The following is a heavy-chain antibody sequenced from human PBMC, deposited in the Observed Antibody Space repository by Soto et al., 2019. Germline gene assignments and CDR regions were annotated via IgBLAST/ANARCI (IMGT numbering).Heavy chain of an antibody. V-gene: IGHV4-30-4*01. Sequence: PSETLSLTCTVSGGSISSGDYYWSWIRQPPGKGLEWIGYIYYSGSTYYNPSLKSRVTISVDTFKNQFSLKLSSVTAADTAVYYCARFQKERFLEWYNYGYFDYWGQGTLVTVS. D-gene: IGHD3-3*01. CDR3: ARFQKERFLEWYNYGYFDY. CDR1: GGSISSGDYY. J-gene: IGHJ4*02. CDR2: IYYSGST.